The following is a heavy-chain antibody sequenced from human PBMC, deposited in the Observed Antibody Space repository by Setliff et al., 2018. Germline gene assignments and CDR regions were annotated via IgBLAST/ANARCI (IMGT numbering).Heavy chain of an antibody. CDR3: ARQMSPPGMARARGFNWFDP. CDR1: GGTFSDYF. D-gene: IGHD3-10*01. Sequence: PSETLSLTCGASGGTFSDYFWTWIRQSPGKGLEWIGAIFYDGNSYYNPSLKGRVTMSVDTSKNVFSLKLRSVTAADTSVYYCARQMSPPGMARARGFNWFDPWGQGTLVTVS. CDR2: IFYDGNS. V-gene: IGHV4-59*04. J-gene: IGHJ5*02.